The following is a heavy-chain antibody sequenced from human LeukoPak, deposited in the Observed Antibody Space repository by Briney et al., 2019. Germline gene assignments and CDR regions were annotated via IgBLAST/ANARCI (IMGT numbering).Heavy chain of an antibody. V-gene: IGHV3-15*05. CDR1: RFSFSDTW. CDR3: ATDQRTTIFGVVKGIHFDH. CDR2: IRTKADGGGRA. Sequence: GGSLRLSCTASRFSFSDTWFSWVRQAPGKGLEWIGRIRTKADGGGRADYAASVKARFTISRHDSKKTVYLEMKSLTVDDTAVYYCATDQRTTIFGVVKGIHFDHWGLGTRVTVSS. D-gene: IGHD3-3*01. J-gene: IGHJ5*02.